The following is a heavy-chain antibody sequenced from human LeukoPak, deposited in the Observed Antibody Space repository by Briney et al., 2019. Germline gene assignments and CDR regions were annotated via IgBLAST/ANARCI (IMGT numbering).Heavy chain of an antibody. J-gene: IGHJ6*03. Sequence: SETLSLTCTASGCSISSYYWSWIRQPPGKGLEWIGSINYSGSTNYNPSLKSRVTISVDTSKNQFSLKLSSVTAADTAVYYCARGGRDGYKRAYYYYMDVWGKGTTVTISS. CDR1: GCSISSYY. V-gene: IGHV4-59*01. CDR2: INYSGST. D-gene: IGHD5-24*01. CDR3: ARGGRDGYKRAYYYYMDV.